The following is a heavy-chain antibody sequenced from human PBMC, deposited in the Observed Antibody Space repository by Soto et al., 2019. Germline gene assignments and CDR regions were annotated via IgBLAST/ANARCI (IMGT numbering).Heavy chain of an antibody. CDR3: ARVVTLRFLEWNDYYYMDV. V-gene: IGHV4-31*03. CDR1: GGSISSGGYY. D-gene: IGHD3-3*01. CDR2: IYYSGST. J-gene: IGHJ6*03. Sequence: SETLSLTCTVSGGSISSGGYYWSWIRQHPGKGLEWIGYIYYSGSTYYNPSLKSRVTISVDTSKNQFSLKLSSVTAADTAVYYCARVVTLRFLEWNDYYYMDVWGKGTTVTVSS.